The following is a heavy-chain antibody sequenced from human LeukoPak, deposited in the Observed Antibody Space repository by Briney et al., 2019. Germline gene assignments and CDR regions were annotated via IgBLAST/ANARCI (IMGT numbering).Heavy chain of an antibody. CDR1: GFTFSSHA. CDR2: ISYDGSNK. D-gene: IGHD2-2*01. Sequence: GGSLRLSCAASGFTFSSHAMHWVRQAPGKGLEWVAVISYDGSNKYYADSVKGRFTISRDNSKNTLYLQMNSLRAEDTAVYYCASTPYQPLLEYYFDYWGQGTLVTVSS. V-gene: IGHV3-30-3*01. CDR3: ASTPYQPLLEYYFDY. J-gene: IGHJ4*02.